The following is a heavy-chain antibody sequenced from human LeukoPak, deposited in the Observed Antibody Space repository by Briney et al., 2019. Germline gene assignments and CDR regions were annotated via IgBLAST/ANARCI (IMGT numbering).Heavy chain of an antibody. CDR2: ISAYNGNT. CDR3: ARDCGGDCSAVYYYYGMDV. Sequence: ASVKVSCKASGYTFTSYGISWVRQAPGQGLEWMGWISAYNGNTNYAQKLQGRVTMTTDTSTSTAYMELRSLRSDDTAVYYCARDCGGDCSAVYYYYGMDVWGQGTTVTVSS. J-gene: IGHJ6*02. D-gene: IGHD2-21*02. V-gene: IGHV1-18*01. CDR1: GYTFTSYG.